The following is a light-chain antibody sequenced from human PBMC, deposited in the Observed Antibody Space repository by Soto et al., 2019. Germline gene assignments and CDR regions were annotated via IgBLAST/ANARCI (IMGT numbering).Light chain of an antibody. CDR2: DAS. Sequence: IMLTQSPGTLSLSPGERVTLSCRASQRVYSSYLAWYQQRPGQAPRLLFYDASIRSTGIPDRFSGSGSGTDFSLTISRLEPEDFAVYYRHQYASSPWTFGQGTKVEIK. CDR1: QRVYSSY. J-gene: IGKJ1*01. CDR3: HQYASSPWT. V-gene: IGKV3-20*01.